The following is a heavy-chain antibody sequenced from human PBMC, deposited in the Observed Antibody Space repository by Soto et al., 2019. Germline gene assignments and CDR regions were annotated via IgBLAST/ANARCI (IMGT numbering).Heavy chain of an antibody. CDR1: GGSISRGGYY. J-gene: IGHJ2*01. Sequence: SETLSLTCTVSGGSISRGGYYWSWIRQHPGKGLELIGYIYYSGSTYYNPSLKSRVTISVDTSKNQFSLKLSYVTAADTAVYYCARAGVDSYWYFDLWGRGTLVTVSS. D-gene: IGHD5-12*01. V-gene: IGHV4-31*03. CDR3: ARAGVDSYWYFDL. CDR2: IYYSGST.